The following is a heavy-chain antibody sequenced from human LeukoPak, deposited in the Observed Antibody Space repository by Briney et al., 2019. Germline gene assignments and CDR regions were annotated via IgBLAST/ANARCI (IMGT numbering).Heavy chain of an antibody. V-gene: IGHV3-30*02. D-gene: IGHD6-19*01. Sequence: GGSLRLSCAASGFTFSSYGMHWVRQAPGKGLEWVAFIRYDGSNKYYADSVKGRFTISRDNSKNTLYLQMNSLRAEDTAVYYCAKDRDSSGWYLGYWGQGTLVTVSS. J-gene: IGHJ4*02. CDR1: GFTFSSYG. CDR2: IRYDGSNK. CDR3: AKDRDSSGWYLGY.